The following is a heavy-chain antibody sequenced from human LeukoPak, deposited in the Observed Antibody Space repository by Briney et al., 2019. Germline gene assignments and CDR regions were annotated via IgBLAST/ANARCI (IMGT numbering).Heavy chain of an antibody. D-gene: IGHD3-16*01. J-gene: IGHJ4*02. CDR2: INPNSGDT. V-gene: IGHV1-2*02. CDR3: ATQRGSYRWGTDFDY. Sequence: ASVKLSCTASGYTFTGYYMHWVRQAPGQGLEWMGWINPNSGDTKYAQKFQGRVTMTRDTSISTAYMELRRLRPDDTAVYYCATQRGSYRWGTDFDYWGQGTLVTVSS. CDR1: GYTFTGYY.